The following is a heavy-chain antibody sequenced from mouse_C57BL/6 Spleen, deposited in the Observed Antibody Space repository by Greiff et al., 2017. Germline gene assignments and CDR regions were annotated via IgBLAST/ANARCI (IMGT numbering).Heavy chain of an antibody. D-gene: IGHD2-5*01. CDR2: IYPRSGNT. Sequence: QVQLKQSGAELARPGASVKLSCKASGYTFTSSGISWVKQRTGQGLEWIGEIYPRSGNTYYNEKFKGKATLTADKSASTAYMELRSLTSEDSAVYFCARSIVTSNWGYYFDYWGQGTTLTVSS. J-gene: IGHJ2*01. V-gene: IGHV1-81*01. CDR1: GYTFTSSG. CDR3: ARSIVTSNWGYYFDY.